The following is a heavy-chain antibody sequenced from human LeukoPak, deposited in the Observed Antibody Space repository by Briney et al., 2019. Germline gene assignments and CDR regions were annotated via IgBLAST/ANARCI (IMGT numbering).Heavy chain of an antibody. CDR3: ARARRDGSGYRVDY. Sequence: SETLSLTCAVYGGSFSGYYWSWIRQPPGKGLEWIGEINHSGSTNYNPSLKSRVTISVDTSKNQFSLKLSSVTAADTAVYYCARARRDGSGYRVDYWGQGTLVTVSS. CDR1: GGSFSGYY. D-gene: IGHD3-22*01. CDR2: INHSGST. V-gene: IGHV4-34*01. J-gene: IGHJ4*02.